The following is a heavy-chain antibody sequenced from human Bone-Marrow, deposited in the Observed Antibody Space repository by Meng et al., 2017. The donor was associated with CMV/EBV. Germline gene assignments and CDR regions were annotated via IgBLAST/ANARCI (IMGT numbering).Heavy chain of an antibody. D-gene: IGHD2-2*01. CDR1: GYTFTSYY. V-gene: IGHV1-46*01. CDR3: ARLRGQLGYCSTTSCHADY. CDR2: INPSGGST. J-gene: IGHJ4*02. Sequence: ASVKVSCKASGYTFTSYYMHWVRQAPGQGLEWMGIINPSGGSTSYAQKFQGRVTMTRDTSTSTAYLQWSSLKASDTAMYYCARLRGQLGYCSTTSCHADYWGQGTLVTVSS.